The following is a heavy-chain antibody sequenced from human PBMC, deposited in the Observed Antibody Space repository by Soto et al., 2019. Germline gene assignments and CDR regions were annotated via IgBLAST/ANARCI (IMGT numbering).Heavy chain of an antibody. CDR2: ISWNSGSI. CDR3: AKDMYSSSWYFYYYGMDV. CDR1: GFTFDDYA. V-gene: IGHV3-9*01. Sequence: GGSLRLSCAASGFTFDDYAMHWVRQAPGKGLEWVSGISWNSGSIGYADSVKGRFTISRDNAKNSLYRQMNSLRAEDTALYYCAKDMYSSSWYFYYYGMDVWGQGTTVTVSS. D-gene: IGHD6-13*01. J-gene: IGHJ6*02.